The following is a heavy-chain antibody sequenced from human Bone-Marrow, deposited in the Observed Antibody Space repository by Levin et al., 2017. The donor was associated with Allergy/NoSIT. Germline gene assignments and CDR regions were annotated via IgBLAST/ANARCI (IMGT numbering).Heavy chain of an antibody. CDR3: AKCPRLSGRCSKFDS. D-gene: IGHD1-26*01. V-gene: IGHV4-39*01. J-gene: IGHJ4*02. CDR2: IFYSGTT. Sequence: PSETLSLTCTVSGGSISTNDYYWVWIRQPPGKGLEWIGHIFYSGTTYFNPSLKSRVTISVDTSKNQFSVNVNSVTAADAGVYYCAKCPRLSGRCSKFDSWGQGSLVAVSS. CDR1: GGSISTNDYY.